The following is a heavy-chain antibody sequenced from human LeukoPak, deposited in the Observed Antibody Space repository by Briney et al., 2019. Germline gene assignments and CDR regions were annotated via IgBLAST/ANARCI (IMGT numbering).Heavy chain of an antibody. D-gene: IGHD2-8*01. Sequence: GGSLRLSCAASGFSFSSYWMSWVRQAPGKGLEWVANIKQDGSEKYSVDSVRGRFTISRDNAKNSLYLQMNSLRAEDTAVYYCAREDHAVYNYWGQGTLVTVSS. CDR3: AREDHAVYNY. V-gene: IGHV3-7*01. CDR1: GFSFSSYW. CDR2: IKQDGSEK. J-gene: IGHJ4*02.